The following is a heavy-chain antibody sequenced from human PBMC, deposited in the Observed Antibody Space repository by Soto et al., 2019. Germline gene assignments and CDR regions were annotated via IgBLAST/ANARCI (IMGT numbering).Heavy chain of an antibody. Sequence: QVQLQESGPGMVKPSETLSLTCTVSGGFVNSDTHSWSWIRQTPGKRLYLIGFIYSGGSTKNPSLRSRVTMSVDTSKNQFSLKLRSVIVADTAVYHCARFVRSCSATTCSTRADVWGQGITVTVSS. J-gene: IGHJ6*02. V-gene: IGHV4-61*01. D-gene: IGHD2-2*01. CDR3: ARFVRSCSATTCSTRADV. CDR1: GGFVNSDTHS. CDR2: IYSGGST.